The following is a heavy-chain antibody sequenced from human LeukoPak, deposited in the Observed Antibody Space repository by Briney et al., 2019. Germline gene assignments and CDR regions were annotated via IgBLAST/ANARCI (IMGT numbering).Heavy chain of an antibody. V-gene: IGHV1-18*01. D-gene: IGHD1-26*01. CDR3: ARDPLFGVGSTRIFDY. CDR2: ISAHNDDT. CDR1: GYSFTTYA. J-gene: IGHJ4*02. Sequence: ASVKVSCKASGYSFTTYAFSWVRQAPGQGLEWMGWISAHNDDTNYARNLQGRVTMTTDTSTSTVYMELRSLRSDDTAVYYCARDPLFGVGSTRIFDYWGQGTLVTVSS.